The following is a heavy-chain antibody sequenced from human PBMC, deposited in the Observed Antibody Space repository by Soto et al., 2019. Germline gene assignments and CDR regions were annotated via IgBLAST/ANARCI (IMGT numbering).Heavy chain of an antibody. CDR1: GFTFSDYY. V-gene: IGHV3-11*06. J-gene: IGHJ4*02. Sequence: GGSLRLSCAASGFTFSDYYMSWIRQAPGKGLEWVSYISSSSSYTNYADSVKGRFTISRDNAKNSLYLQMNSLRAEDTDVYYCARAPTGDYYFDYWGQGTLVTVSS. D-gene: IGHD1-1*01. CDR3: ARAPTGDYYFDY. CDR2: ISSSSSYT.